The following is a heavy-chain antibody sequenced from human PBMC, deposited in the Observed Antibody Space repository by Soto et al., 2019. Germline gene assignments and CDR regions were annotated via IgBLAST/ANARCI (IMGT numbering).Heavy chain of an antibody. CDR1: VYGFTVYY. V-gene: IGHV1-2*02. J-gene: IGHJ4*02. D-gene: IGHD3-22*01. CDR3: APDLDYYYDSSGYSELFDY. CDR2: INPNSGGT. Sequence: SVKVYCKASVYGFTVYYIHWVRQAPKQGLEWMGWINPNSGGTNYAQKFQGRVTMTRDTSISTAYMELSRLRSDDTAVYYCAPDLDYYYDSSGYSELFDYWGQGTLVTVTS.